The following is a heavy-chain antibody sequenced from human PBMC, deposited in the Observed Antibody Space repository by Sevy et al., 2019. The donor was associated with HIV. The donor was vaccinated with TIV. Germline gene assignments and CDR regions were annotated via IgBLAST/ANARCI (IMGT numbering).Heavy chain of an antibody. J-gene: IGHJ6*02. V-gene: IGHV4-59*01. CDR3: ARQGGVVDYGMDV. Sequence: SETLSLTCTVSGGSISPYYWSWIRQPPGKGLEWVGYFYYTGSTNYNPSLEGRATISVDASKNQFFLKLTSVTTADTAVYYCARQGGVVDYGMDVWGQGTTVTVSS. CDR2: FYYTGST. D-gene: IGHD3-3*01. CDR1: GGSISPYY.